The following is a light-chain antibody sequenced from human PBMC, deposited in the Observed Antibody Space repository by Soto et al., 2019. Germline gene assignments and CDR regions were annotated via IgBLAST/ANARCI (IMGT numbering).Light chain of an antibody. J-gene: IGLJ2*01. CDR3: SSYAGSKNLV. V-gene: IGLV2-8*01. CDR2: EVS. CDR1: SSDVGGYNS. Sequence: QSALTQPPSASGSPGQSVTISCTGTSSDVGGYNSVSWYQQHPGKAPKLLIYEVSKRPSGVPDRFSASKSDNTAFLTVSGLQAEDEADYYCSSYAGSKNLVFGGGTKLTVL.